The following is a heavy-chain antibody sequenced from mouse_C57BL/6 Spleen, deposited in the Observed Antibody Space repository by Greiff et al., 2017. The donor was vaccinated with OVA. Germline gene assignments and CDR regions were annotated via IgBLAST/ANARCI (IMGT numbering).Heavy chain of an antibody. V-gene: IGHV5-16*01. CDR3: ARWSGSSYAMDY. J-gene: IGHJ4*01. CDR2: INYDGSST. CDR1: GFTFSDYY. Sequence: EVMLVESEGGLVQPGSSMKLSCTASGFTFSDYYMAWVRQVPEKGLEWVANINYDGSSTYYLDSLKSRFIISRDNAKNILYLQMSSLKSEDTATYYCARWSGSSYAMDYWGQGTSVTVSS. D-gene: IGHD1-1*01.